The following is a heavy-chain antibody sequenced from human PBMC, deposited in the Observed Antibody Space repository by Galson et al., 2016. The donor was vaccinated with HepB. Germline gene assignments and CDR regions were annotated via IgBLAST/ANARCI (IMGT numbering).Heavy chain of an antibody. D-gene: IGHD3-10*01. Sequence: SLRLSCAASGFTFSDYYMGWIRQAPGKGPEWVSYISSSSSRSRSSETKYADSVKGRFTISRDNAKKSLYLQMNTLRVEDTAVYYCARGGRSPHCGQGTLVTVSS. V-gene: IGHV3-11*06. CDR2: ISSSSSRSRSSET. CDR1: GFTFSDYY. CDR3: ARGGRSPH. J-gene: IGHJ4*02.